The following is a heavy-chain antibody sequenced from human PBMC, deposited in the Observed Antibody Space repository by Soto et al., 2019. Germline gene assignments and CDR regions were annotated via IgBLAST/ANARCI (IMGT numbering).Heavy chain of an antibody. V-gene: IGHV1-58*02. CDR2: IVVVSGNT. Sequence: QMQLVQSGPEVKKPGTSAKVSCKASGFTFTSSAMQWVRQARGQRLEWRGWIVVVSGNTNYAQKFQEIGTMTRDMSTSTAYMELSSLRSEDTAVYYCAATYYDILTGYYDLVFDPWGQGTLVTVSS. CDR3: AATYYDILTGYYDLVFDP. D-gene: IGHD3-9*01. J-gene: IGHJ5*02. CDR1: GFTFTSSA.